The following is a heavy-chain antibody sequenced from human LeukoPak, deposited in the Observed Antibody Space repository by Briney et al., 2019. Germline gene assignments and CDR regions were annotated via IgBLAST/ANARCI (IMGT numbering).Heavy chain of an antibody. CDR3: ARDPTVTTGRGYFDY. J-gene: IGHJ4*02. D-gene: IGHD4-17*01. V-gene: IGHV3-48*04. CDR1: GFTFSSYA. CDR2: ISGSGSTI. Sequence: GGSLRLSCAASGFTFSSYAMHWVRQAPGKGLEWVSYISGSGSTIYYADSVKGRFTISRDNAKNSLYLQMNSLRAEDTAVYYCARDPTVTTGRGYFDYWGQGTLVTVSS.